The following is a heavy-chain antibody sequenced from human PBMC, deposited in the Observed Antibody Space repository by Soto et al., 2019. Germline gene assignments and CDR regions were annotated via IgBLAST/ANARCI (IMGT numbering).Heavy chain of an antibody. D-gene: IGHD2-2*01. V-gene: IGHV3-74*03. CDR3: AREAGYCSRTSCYRRAFDT. CDR1: GFTFSGHW. J-gene: IGHJ3*02. CDR2: INTDGATS. Sequence: EVQLVESGGDLVQPGGSLRLSCAASGFTFSGHWMHWVRRVPGKGLEWVSRINTDGATSTYADSVKGRFTISRDNAKNTLYLQMSALRAEDTALYYCAREAGYCSRTSCYRRAFDTWGQGTTVTVSS.